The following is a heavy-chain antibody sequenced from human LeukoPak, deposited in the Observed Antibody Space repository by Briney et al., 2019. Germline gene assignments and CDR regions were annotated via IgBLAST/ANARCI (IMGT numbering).Heavy chain of an antibody. CDR3: ARRYYDSSGYYEADAFDI. CDR2: IYHNGST. V-gene: IGHV4-4*02. Sequence: SETLSLTCAVSGGSISSNNWWSWVRQPPGKGLEWIGEIYHNGSTNYNPSLKSRVTISVDKSKNQFSLKLSSVTAADTAVYYCARRYYDSSGYYEADAFDIWGQGTMVTISS. CDR1: GGSISSNNW. J-gene: IGHJ3*02. D-gene: IGHD3-22*01.